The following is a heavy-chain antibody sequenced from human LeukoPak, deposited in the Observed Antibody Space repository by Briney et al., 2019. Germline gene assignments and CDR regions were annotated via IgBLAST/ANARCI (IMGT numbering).Heavy chain of an antibody. V-gene: IGHV3-20*04. D-gene: IGHD1-26*01. Sequence: PGGSLRLSCAASGFPFDHYGMSWVRQAPGKGLEWVSGIDWNGANTAYADSVKGRLTISRDNANNFLYLQMNSLRAEDTALYYCARGYLYRYSGSYYGGGLDPWGQGTLVTVSS. CDR3: ARGYLYRYSGSYYGGGLDP. CDR2: IDWNGANT. J-gene: IGHJ5*02. CDR1: GFPFDHYG.